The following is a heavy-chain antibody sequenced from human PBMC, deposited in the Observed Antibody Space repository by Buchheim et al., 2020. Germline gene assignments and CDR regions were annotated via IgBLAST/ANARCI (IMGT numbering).Heavy chain of an antibody. CDR1: GYTFTSYD. CDR2: MNPNSGNT. J-gene: IGHJ4*02. V-gene: IGHV1-8*01. D-gene: IGHD6-19*01. Sequence: QVQLVQSGAEVKKPGASVKVSCKASGYTFTSYDINWVRQATGQGLEWMGWMNPNSGNTGYAQKFQGRVTMTRKPSLKQAYMELSSLRSEDTAVYYCARVPSPHSSGWYGFPTRDYWGQGTL. CDR3: ARVPSPHSSGWYGFPTRDY.